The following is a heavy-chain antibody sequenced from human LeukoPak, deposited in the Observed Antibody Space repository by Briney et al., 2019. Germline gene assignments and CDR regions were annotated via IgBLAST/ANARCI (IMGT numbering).Heavy chain of an antibody. J-gene: IGHJ5*02. V-gene: IGHV4-34*01. CDR2: LNHSGST. Sequence: PSDILSLTCAVYGVSFSAYDWSWIREPPGKGLEWMGELNHSGSTNYNPSLKSRVTISVDTSKNQSSLKLSSVTAADTAVYYCARLSSSGWYNWFDPWGQGTLVTVSS. CDR3: ARLSSSGWYNWFDP. D-gene: IGHD6-19*01. CDR1: GVSFSAYD.